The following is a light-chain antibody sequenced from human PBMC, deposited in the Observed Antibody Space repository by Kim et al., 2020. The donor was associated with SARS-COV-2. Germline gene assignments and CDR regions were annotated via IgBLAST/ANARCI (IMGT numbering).Light chain of an antibody. CDR3: QSYDSSLRGV. V-gene: IGLV1-40*01. CDR2: GNS. CDR1: SSNIGEGYD. Sequence: GQRVTIACTGSSSNIGEGYDVHWYQQLPGTAPKLLIYGNSKRPSGVPDRFSGSKSGTAASLAITGLQAEDEADYYCQSYDSSLRGVFGTGTQLTVL. J-gene: IGLJ1*01.